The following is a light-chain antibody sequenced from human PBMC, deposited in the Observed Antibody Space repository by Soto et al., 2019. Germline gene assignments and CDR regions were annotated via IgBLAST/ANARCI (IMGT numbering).Light chain of an antibody. CDR2: EVN. Sequence: QSVLTQPPSASGSPGQSVTISCTGTSSDVGGYNYVSWYQQHPGKAPKLIIYEVNKRPSGVPDRFSGSKSGNTASLAVSGIQVEDEADYYCSSYAGSNNVFGTGTKVTVL. CDR3: SSYAGSNNV. V-gene: IGLV2-8*01. CDR1: SSDVGGYNY. J-gene: IGLJ1*01.